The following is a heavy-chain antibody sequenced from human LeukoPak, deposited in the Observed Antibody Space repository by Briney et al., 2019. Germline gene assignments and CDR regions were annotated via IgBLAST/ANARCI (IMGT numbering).Heavy chain of an antibody. CDR2: IYYSGST. J-gene: IGHJ4*02. V-gene: IGHV4-59*08. Sequence: SETLSLTCTVSGGSISSYYWNWIRQPPGKGLEWIGYIYYSGSTNYNPSLESRVTISVDTSKNQFSLKLSSVTAADTAVYYCASFYDFWSGYLNWGQGTLVTVSS. CDR3: ASFYDFWSGYLN. CDR1: GGSISSYY. D-gene: IGHD3-3*01.